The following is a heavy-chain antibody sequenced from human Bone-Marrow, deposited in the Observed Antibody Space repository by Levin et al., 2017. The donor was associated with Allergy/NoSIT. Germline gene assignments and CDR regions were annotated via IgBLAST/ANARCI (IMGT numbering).Heavy chain of an antibody. J-gene: IGHJ4*02. Sequence: GGSLRLSCAASGFTFSDHWMHWARQRPGEGLVWVSRIDTDGGSIAYADFVEGRFTISRDNAKNTLFLQMNSLRAEDTGVYYCVRDGSSFNFDYWGQGTLVTVSS. CDR3: VRDGSSFNFDY. D-gene: IGHD6-6*01. CDR1: GFTFSDHW. V-gene: IGHV3-74*03. CDR2: IDTDGGSI.